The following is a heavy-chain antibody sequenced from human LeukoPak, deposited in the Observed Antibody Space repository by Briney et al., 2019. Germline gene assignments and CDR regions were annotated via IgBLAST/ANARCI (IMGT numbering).Heavy chain of an antibody. CDR3: ARGDFAAADDYFDY. J-gene: IGHJ4*02. CDR2: MNPNSGNT. D-gene: IGHD6-13*01. V-gene: IGHV1-8*01. Sequence: ASVKVSCKASGYTFTSYDISWVRHATGQGLEWMGWMNPNSGNTGYAQKFQGRVTMTRNTSISTAYMELSSLRSEDTAVYYCARGDFAAADDYFDYWGQGTLVTVSS. CDR1: GYTFTSYD.